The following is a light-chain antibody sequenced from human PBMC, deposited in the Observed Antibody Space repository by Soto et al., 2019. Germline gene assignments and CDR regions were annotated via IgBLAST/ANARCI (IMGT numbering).Light chain of an antibody. J-gene: IGLJ3*02. V-gene: IGLV1-40*01. CDR2: ANN. CDR1: SSNIGAGYD. CDR3: QSYDSSLSGSGV. Sequence: QSALTQPPSVSGAPGQRVTISCSGSSSNIGAGYDVHWYQQLPGTAPKLLISANNIRPSGVPDRFSGSKSGTSASLAITGLQAEDEADYYCQSYDSSLSGSGVFGGGTNLTVL.